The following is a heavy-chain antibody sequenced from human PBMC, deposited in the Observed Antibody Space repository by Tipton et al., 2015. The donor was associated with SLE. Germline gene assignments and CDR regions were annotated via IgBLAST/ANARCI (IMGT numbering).Heavy chain of an antibody. CDR1: GDSISNDNYF. J-gene: IGHJ3*02. V-gene: IGHV4-39*07. CDR2: IYHSGTT. D-gene: IGHD2-2*02. CDR3: TRGGCSSNSCYTGAFDI. Sequence: LRLSCTISGDSISNDNYFWGWIRQPPGKGLEWIGTIYHSGTTYYNPSLQSRVTISVDTSKNQFSLKLSSVTAADTAVYYCTRGGCSSNSCYTGAFDIWGQGTMVTVSS.